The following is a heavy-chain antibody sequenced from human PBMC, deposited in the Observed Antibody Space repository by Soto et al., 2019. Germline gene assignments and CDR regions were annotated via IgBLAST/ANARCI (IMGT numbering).Heavy chain of an antibody. V-gene: IGHV1-2*02. CDR3: ASGSSSNWPDF. CDR1: GYTFTAYY. D-gene: IGHD6-19*01. Sequence: QVQLVQSGAEVKKPGASVKVSCKASGYTFTAYYMHWVRQAPGQGLEWMGWINAYSGGTNYPQKFQGRVTMTRDTSISTVYMELSSLRSDDTAVYYCASGSSSNWPDFWGRGTLVTVSA. J-gene: IGHJ4*02. CDR2: INAYSGGT.